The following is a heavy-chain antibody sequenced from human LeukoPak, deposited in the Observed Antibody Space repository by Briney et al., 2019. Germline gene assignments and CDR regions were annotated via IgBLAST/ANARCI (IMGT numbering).Heavy chain of an antibody. CDR2: ISACSGNT. V-gene: IGHV1-18*01. Sequence: GGSVKVSCKASGYTFISYGFSWVRQAPGQGLEWMGWISACSGNTNYAHKLRGRVIMTTDTSTSTAYIKLRSLRADDAAVYCCARSWSSGWYGDYWGQGTLVTVSS. CDR3: ARSWSSGWYGDY. J-gene: IGHJ4*02. D-gene: IGHD6-19*01. CDR1: GYTFISYG.